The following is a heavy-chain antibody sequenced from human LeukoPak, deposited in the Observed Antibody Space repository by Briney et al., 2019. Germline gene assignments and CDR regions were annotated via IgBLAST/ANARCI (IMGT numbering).Heavy chain of an antibody. CDR3: ARAPPYDLLTGYFDY. J-gene: IGHJ4*02. Sequence: PSETLSLTCTVSGGSISSYYWSWIRQPPGKGLEWIGYIYYSGSTNYNPSLKSRVTISVDMSKNQFSLKLSSVTAGDTAVYYCARAPPYDLLTGYFDYWGQGTLVTVSS. V-gene: IGHV4-59*01. D-gene: IGHD3-9*01. CDR1: GGSISSYY. CDR2: IYYSGST.